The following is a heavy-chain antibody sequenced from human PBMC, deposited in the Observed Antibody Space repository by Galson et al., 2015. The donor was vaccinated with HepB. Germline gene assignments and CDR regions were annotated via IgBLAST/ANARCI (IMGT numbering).Heavy chain of an antibody. Sequence: SVKVSCKASGGTFSSNAFSWVRQAPGQGLEWMGGIIPILGTANYAQKFQDRVTITADKFTSTVYMELSSLRSEDTAVYYCAGPNPNGSWGDAFDIWGQGTMVTVSS. CDR3: AGPNPNGSWGDAFDI. V-gene: IGHV1-69*10. CDR2: IIPILGTA. J-gene: IGHJ3*02. CDR1: GGTFSSNA. D-gene: IGHD1-26*01.